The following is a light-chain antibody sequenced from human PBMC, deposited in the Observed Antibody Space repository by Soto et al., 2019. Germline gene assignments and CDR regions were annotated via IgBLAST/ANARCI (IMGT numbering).Light chain of an antibody. V-gene: IGKV2-28*01. CDR1: QSLLHSNGYNY. CDR3: MQALQSPYT. J-gene: IGKJ2*01. CDR2: LGS. Sequence: DLVMTQSPLSLPVTPGEPASISCRSSQSLLHSNGYNYLDWYLQKPGQSPQLLIYLGSNRASGVTDRFSSSGSGTDFTLKISRVEAEDVGVYYCMQALQSPYTFGQGTKLEIK.